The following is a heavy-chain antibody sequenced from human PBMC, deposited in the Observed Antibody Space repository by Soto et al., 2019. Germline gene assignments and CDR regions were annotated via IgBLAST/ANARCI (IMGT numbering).Heavy chain of an antibody. CDR1: GYTFTSYA. CDR3: ARGYGETFDAFDI. J-gene: IGHJ3*02. CDR2: INAGNGNT. Sequence: ASVKVSCKASGYTFTSYAMHWVRQAPGQRLEWMGWINAGNGNTKYSQKFQGRVTITRDTSASTAYMELSSLRSEDTAVYYCARGYGETFDAFDIWGQGTMVTVSS. D-gene: IGHD4-17*01. V-gene: IGHV1-3*01.